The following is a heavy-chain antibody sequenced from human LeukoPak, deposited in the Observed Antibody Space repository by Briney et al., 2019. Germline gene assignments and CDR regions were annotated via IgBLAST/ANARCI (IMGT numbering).Heavy chain of an antibody. D-gene: IGHD2/OR15-2a*01. V-gene: IGHV3-53*01. Sequence: GGSLRLSCAASGFTFSGSAIHWVRQASGKGLEWVSVIYSGGSTYYADSVKGRFTISRDNAENSLYLQMNSLRVEDTAVYYCVRGCNRASCPYYFDPWAVGTLVTVSS. CDR3: VRGCNRASCPYYFDP. J-gene: IGHJ4*02. CDR1: GFTFSGSA. CDR2: IYSGGST.